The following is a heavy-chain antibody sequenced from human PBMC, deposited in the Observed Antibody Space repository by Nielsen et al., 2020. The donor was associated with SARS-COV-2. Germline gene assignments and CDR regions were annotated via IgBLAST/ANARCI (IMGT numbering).Heavy chain of an antibody. D-gene: IGHD5-18*01. CDR3: ARDPLRGYGYGVDY. CDR2: INPNSGGT. CDR1: GYTFTGYY. V-gene: IGHV1-2*06. Sequence: ASVKVSCKASGYTFTGYYMHWVRQAPGQGLEWMGRINPNSGGTNYAQKFQGRVTMTRDTSISTAYMELSRLRSDDTAVYYCARDPLRGYGYGVDYWGQGTLVTVSS. J-gene: IGHJ4*02.